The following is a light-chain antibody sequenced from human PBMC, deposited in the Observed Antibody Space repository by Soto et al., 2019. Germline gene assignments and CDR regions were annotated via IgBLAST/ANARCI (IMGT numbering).Light chain of an antibody. Sequence: PLTQSPSTLSASVGDRVPVTCRASESISRWLAWYQQKPGKVPKLLIYAASTLQSEVPSRFSGRGSGTEFTLTIASLQPDDFATYYCQQYSRYSAFGQGTKVDIK. V-gene: IGKV1-5*01. CDR2: AAS. J-gene: IGKJ2*01. CDR1: ESISRW. CDR3: QQYSRYSA.